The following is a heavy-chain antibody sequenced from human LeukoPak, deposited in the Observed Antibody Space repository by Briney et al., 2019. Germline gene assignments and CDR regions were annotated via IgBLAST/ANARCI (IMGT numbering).Heavy chain of an antibody. V-gene: IGHV4-59*01. CDR3: ARDGWISGGYFDY. J-gene: IGHJ4*02. CDR1: GGSISSYY. D-gene: IGHD5-12*01. Sequence: SETLSLTCTVSGGSISSYYWSWIRQPPGKGLEWIGYIYYSGSTNYNPSLKSRVTISVDTSKNQFSLKLSSVTAADTAVYYCARDGWISGGYFDYWGQGTLVTVSS. CDR2: IYYSGST.